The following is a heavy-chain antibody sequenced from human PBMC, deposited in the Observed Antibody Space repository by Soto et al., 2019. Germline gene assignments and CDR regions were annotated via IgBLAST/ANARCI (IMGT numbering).Heavy chain of an antibody. CDR1: NASIASGDYY. CDR3: ARVTFCSSTRCYPYNWFDP. D-gene: IGHD2-2*01. CDR2: IYATGST. Sequence: SETLSLTCTVSNASIASGDYYWGWIRQPPGKGLEWIGYIYATGSTYYNPSLKSRLTISIDTSKNQFSLELNSVTTADTAVYYCARVTFCSSTRCYPYNWFDPWGQGTLVTVSS. J-gene: IGHJ5*02. V-gene: IGHV4-30-4*01.